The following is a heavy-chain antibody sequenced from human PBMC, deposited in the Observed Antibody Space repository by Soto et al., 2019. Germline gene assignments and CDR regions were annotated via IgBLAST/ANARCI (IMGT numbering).Heavy chain of an antibody. D-gene: IGHD6-19*01. CDR3: ANYAAVAGNGEYYFDF. CDR1: GFTFSSYA. J-gene: IGHJ4*02. V-gene: IGHV3-23*01. CDR2: ISGSGGST. Sequence: GGSLRLSFAASGFTFSSYAMSWVRQAPGKGLEWVSAISGSGGSTYYADSVKGRFTIARDNSKNTLYLQRNSLRAYDSSLCYCANYAAVAGNGEYYFDFWGQGTMVTVSS.